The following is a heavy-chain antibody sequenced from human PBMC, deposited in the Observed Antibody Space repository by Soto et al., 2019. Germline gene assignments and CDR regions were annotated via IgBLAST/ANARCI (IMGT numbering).Heavy chain of an antibody. D-gene: IGHD3-16*01. Sequence: QVQLQESGPGLVKPSETLSLTCTVSGASISRDHWNWIRQPPGKGLEWIGEYSGTSNYNPSLRSRVTISVDTSNTQVSLKLSSVTAPDTAVYYCAKYTAGGGGRGYWGQGTLVTVSS. CDR2: YSGTS. CDR3: AKYTAGGGGRGY. J-gene: IGHJ4*02. CDR1: GASISRDH. V-gene: IGHV4-59*08.